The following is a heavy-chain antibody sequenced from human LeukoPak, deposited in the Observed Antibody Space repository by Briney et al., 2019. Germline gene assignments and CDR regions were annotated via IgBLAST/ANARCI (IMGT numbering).Heavy chain of an antibody. V-gene: IGHV1-18*01. Sequence: ASVKVSCKASGYTFTSYGISWVRQAPGQGLEWMGWISAYNGNTNYAQKLQGRVTITRDMSTSTAYMELSRLRSDDTAVYYCARDSGERGSGSYLIAYWGQGTLVTVSS. J-gene: IGHJ4*02. CDR2: ISAYNGNT. CDR3: ARDSGERGSGSYLIAY. D-gene: IGHD3-10*01. CDR1: GYTFTSYG.